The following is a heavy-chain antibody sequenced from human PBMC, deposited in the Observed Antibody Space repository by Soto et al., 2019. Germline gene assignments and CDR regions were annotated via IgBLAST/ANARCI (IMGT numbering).Heavy chain of an antibody. CDR2: IYYSERS. J-gene: IGHJ6*02. V-gene: IGHV4-39*01. CDR1: VSCSSSITYY. Sequence: QLQLQESGPGLVQPSETLSLTCTVSVSCSSSITYYWVWIRQPPGKGLEWIGSIYYSERSYFNPSLRCRMSISVDTSKHQSSLKVNFVTAADTAVYYCETAFGEFSHFYGMDVWGQGTTVTVSS. CDR3: ETAFGEFSHFYGMDV. D-gene: IGHD3-10*01.